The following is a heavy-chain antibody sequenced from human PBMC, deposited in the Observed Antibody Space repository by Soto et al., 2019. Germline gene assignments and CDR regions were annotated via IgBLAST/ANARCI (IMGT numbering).Heavy chain of an antibody. CDR2: IYHSGST. CDR3: ARVPDV. CDR1: GGSISSGGYS. J-gene: IGHJ6*02. V-gene: IGHV4-30-2*01. Sequence: QLQLQESGSGLVKPSQTLSLTCAVSGGSISSGGYSWSWIRQPPGKGLEWIGYIYHSGSTYYYPSLKRXXTISVDRSKNQFSLKLSSGTGADTAVYYCARVPDVWGQGTTVPVSS.